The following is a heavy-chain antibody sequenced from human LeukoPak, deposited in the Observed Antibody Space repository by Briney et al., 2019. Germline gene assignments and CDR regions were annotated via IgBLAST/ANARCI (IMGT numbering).Heavy chain of an antibody. D-gene: IGHD4/OR15-4a*01. Sequence: SETLSLTCTVSGYSISSGYYWGWIRQPPGKGLEWIGSIYHSGSTYYNPSLKSRVTISVDTSKNQFSLKLSSVTAADTAVYYCARVARAHYAFDYWGQGTLVTVSS. J-gene: IGHJ4*02. V-gene: IGHV4-38-2*02. CDR3: ARVARAHYAFDY. CDR1: GYSISSGYY. CDR2: IYHSGST.